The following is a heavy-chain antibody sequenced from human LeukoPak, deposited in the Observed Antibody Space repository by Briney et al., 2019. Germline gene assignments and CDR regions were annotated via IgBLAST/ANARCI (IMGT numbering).Heavy chain of an antibody. CDR3: ARDSSPEGFDY. J-gene: IGHJ4*02. Sequence: GASVKVSCKASGGTFSSYTISWVRQAPGQGLEWMGRIIPILGIANYAQKFQGRVTITADKSTSTAYMELSSLRSEDTAVYYCARDSSPEGFDYWGQGTLVTASS. CDR1: GGTFSSYT. V-gene: IGHV1-69*04. CDR2: IIPILGIA. D-gene: IGHD6-13*01.